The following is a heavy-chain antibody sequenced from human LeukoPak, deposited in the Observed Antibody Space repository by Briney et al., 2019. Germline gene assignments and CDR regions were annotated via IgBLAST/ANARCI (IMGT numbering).Heavy chain of an antibody. D-gene: IGHD4-11*01. CDR1: DDSIGNYY. CDR3: ARVGGSNFYNYGMDV. CDR2: IYFSGST. V-gene: IGHV4-59*01. Sequence: SETLSLTCIVSDDSIGNYYWSWIRQSPGKGLEWIGYIYFSGSTNYNPSLKRRVTMSVVTSKNQFSLRLTSVTAADTATYYCARVGGSNFYNYGMDVWGQGTTVIVSS. J-gene: IGHJ6*02.